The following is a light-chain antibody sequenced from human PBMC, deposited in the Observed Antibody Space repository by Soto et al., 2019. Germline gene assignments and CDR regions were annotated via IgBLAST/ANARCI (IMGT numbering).Light chain of an antibody. J-gene: IGKJ1*01. V-gene: IGKV3-15*01. CDR2: DAS. Sequence: EVVMTQSPATLSVSPGERVTFSCRASQSVTTNLAWYQHKPGQSPRLLISDASTGASGIPPRFSGSGSGTEFTLTIDRLQSQDLALYYCQQYNNWWTFGQGTKV. CDR3: QQYNNWWT. CDR1: QSVTTN.